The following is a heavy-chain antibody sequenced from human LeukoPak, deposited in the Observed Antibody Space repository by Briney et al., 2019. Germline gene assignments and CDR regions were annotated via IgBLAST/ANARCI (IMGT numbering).Heavy chain of an antibody. CDR2: INPSGGST. Sequence: ASVKVSCKASGYTFTSYYMHWVRQAPGQGLEWMGIINPSGGSTSYAQKFQGRVTMTRDMSTSTVYMELSSLRSEDTAVYYCARDPINSGSYIGPRGDAFDIWGQGTMVTVSS. CDR3: ARDPINSGSYIGPRGDAFDI. CDR1: GYTFTSYY. D-gene: IGHD1-26*01. V-gene: IGHV1-46*01. J-gene: IGHJ3*02.